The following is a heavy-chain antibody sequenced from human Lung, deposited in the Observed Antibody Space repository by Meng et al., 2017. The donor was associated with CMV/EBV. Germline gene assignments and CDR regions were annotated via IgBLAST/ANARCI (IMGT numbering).Heavy chain of an antibody. CDR2: IYRSGST. V-gene: IGHV4-4*02. CDR3: AKEWLDATTGQFDY. J-gene: IGHJ4*02. D-gene: IGHD1-26*01. Sequence: VAGVSISTDNWWSWVRQPPGKGLEWIGEIYRSGSTNYSPSLKSRVTISIDRSKNQFSLRLTSVTAADTAVYYCAKEWLDATTGQFDYWGQGTLVTVSS. CDR1: GVSISTDNW.